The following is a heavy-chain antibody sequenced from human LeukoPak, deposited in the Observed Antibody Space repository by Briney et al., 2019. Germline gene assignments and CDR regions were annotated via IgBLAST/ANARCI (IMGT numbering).Heavy chain of an antibody. V-gene: IGHV3-9*01. CDR3: AKGVAVAGHLYFDY. CDR2: ISWNSGSI. D-gene: IGHD6-19*01. Sequence: GGSLRLSCAASGFTFTNFAMTWVRQAPGKGLEWVSGISWNSGSIGYADSVKGRFTISRDNAKNSLYLQMNSLRAEDTALYYCAKGVAVAGHLYFDYWGQGTLVTVSS. J-gene: IGHJ4*02. CDR1: GFTFTNFA.